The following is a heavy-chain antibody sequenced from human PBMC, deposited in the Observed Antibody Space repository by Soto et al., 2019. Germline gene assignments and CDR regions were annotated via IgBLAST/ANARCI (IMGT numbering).Heavy chain of an antibody. CDR3: ARAVAVPADLDY. J-gene: IGHJ4*02. CDR1: GYTFTSYS. V-gene: IGHV1-3*01. CDR2: ISAYNGNT. D-gene: IGHD6-19*01. Sequence: ASVKVSCNASGYTFTSYSMHWVRQAPGQRLEWMGWISAYNGNTKYSQKFQGRVTITRDTSASTASMELSSLRSEDSAVYYCARAVAVPADLDYWGQGTRVTVSS.